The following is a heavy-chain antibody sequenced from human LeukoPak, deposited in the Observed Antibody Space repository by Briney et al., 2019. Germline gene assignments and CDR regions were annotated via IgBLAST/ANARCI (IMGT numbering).Heavy chain of an antibody. CDR2: IYYTCT. J-gene: IGHJ4*02. D-gene: IGHD7-27*01. Sequence: KPSETLSLTCTVSGGSVTDYYWSWIRQSPGKGLEWIGYIYYTCTSYNPSLKSRVTISADTSKNQFSLKLISVTAADTAVYYCASRKLGNDYWGQGTLVTVSS. V-gene: IGHV4-59*02. CDR3: ASRKLGNDY. CDR1: GGSVTDYY.